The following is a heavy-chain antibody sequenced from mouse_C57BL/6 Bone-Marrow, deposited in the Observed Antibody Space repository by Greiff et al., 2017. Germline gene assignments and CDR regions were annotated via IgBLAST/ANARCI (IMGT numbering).Heavy chain of an antibody. D-gene: IGHD2-5*01. V-gene: IGHV1-55*01. CDR3: ARPYYSNYWYFDV. Sequence: VQLQQPGAELVKPGASVKMSCKASCYTFTSYWITWVKQRPGQGLEWIGDIYPGSGSTNYNEKFKSKATLTVDTSSSTAYMQLSSLTSEDSAVYYCARPYYSNYWYFDVWGTGTTVTVSS. CDR1: CYTFTSYW. J-gene: IGHJ1*03. CDR2: IYPGSGST.